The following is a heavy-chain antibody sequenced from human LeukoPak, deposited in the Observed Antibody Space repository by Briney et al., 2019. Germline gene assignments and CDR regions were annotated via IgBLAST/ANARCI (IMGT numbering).Heavy chain of an antibody. V-gene: IGHV4-61*08. D-gene: IGHD1-26*01. CDR3: ARGQAVGATWLDRAYFQH. CDR2: IYYSGST. Sequence: SQTLSLTCTVSGGSISSGDYYWSWIRQPPGKGLEWIGYIYYSGSTNYNPSLKSRVTISVDTSKNQFSLKLSSVTAADTAVYYCARGQAVGATWLDRAYFQHWGQGTLVTVSS. CDR1: GGSISSGDYY. J-gene: IGHJ1*01.